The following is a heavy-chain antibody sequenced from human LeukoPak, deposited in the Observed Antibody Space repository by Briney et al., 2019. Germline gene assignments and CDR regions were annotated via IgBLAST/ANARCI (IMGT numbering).Heavy chain of an antibody. J-gene: IGHJ4*02. CDR3: ASGSITIFGVVIVPFDY. CDR1: GGTFSSYA. CDR2: IIPIFGTA. V-gene: IGHV1-69*13. Sequence: ASVKVSCKASGGTFSSYAISWVRQAPGQGLEWMGGIIPIFGTANYAQKFQGRVTITADESTSTAYMELSSLRFEDTAVYYCASGSITIFGVVIVPFDYWGQGTLVTVSS. D-gene: IGHD3-3*01.